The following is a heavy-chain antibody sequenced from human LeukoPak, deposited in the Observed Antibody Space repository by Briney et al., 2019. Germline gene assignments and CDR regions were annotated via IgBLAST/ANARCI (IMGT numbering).Heavy chain of an antibody. D-gene: IGHD6-13*01. Sequence: GGSLRLSCAASGFSSSGHWMHWARQLPGKGLVWVSRISPTGSTTSYADSVKGRFTVSRDNAKNTLYLQVNNLGAEDTAVYYCARGPSSNWSGLDFWGQGTLLTVSS. CDR3: ARGPSSNWSGLDF. J-gene: IGHJ4*02. CDR1: GFSSSGHW. V-gene: IGHV3-74*01. CDR2: ISPTGSTT.